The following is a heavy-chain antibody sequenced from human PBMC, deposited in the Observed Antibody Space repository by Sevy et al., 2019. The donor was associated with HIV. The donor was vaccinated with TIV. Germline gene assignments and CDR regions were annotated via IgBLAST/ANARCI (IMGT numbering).Heavy chain of an antibody. D-gene: IGHD2-2*02. Sequence: GESLKISCAASGFTFSSYAMSWVRQAPGKGLEWVSAISGSGGSTYYADSVKGRFTISRDNSKNTLYLQMNSLRAEDTAVYYCVKGGGGYCSSTSCYNYYYYGMDVWGQGTTVTVSS. J-gene: IGHJ6*02. V-gene: IGHV3-23*01. CDR3: VKGGGGYCSSTSCYNYYYYGMDV. CDR1: GFTFSSYA. CDR2: ISGSGGST.